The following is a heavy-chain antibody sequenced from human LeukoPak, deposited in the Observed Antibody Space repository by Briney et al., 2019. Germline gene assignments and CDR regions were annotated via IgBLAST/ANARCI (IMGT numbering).Heavy chain of an antibody. CDR1: GFNLNSYA. Sequence: GGSLRLSCAVSGFNLNSYAMHWVRQAPGKGLEWVAVIRHDEANSFYADSVQGRFTISRDTSKKLLYLQMNSLRVEDTAVYYCAKEYTPSSPLGELDSWGQGALVAVSS. CDR3: AKEYTPSSPLGELDS. D-gene: IGHD6-6*01. J-gene: IGHJ4*02. CDR2: IRHDEANS. V-gene: IGHV3-30*02.